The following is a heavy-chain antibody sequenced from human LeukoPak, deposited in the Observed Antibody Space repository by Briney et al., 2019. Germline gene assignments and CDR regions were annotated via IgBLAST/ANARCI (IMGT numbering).Heavy chain of an antibody. D-gene: IGHD2-8*02. CDR1: GGSFRGDY. CDR3: ARGIVLTGYASFDY. CDR2: ANHNGGT. V-gene: IGHV4-34*01. J-gene: IGHJ4*02. Sequence: SETLSLTCAVNGGSFRGDYWTWIRQPPGKGLEWIGEANHNGGTNYSPSLKSRITISVDTSKDQFSLKLNSVTAADTAVYFCARGIVLTGYASFDYWGQGTPVTVSS.